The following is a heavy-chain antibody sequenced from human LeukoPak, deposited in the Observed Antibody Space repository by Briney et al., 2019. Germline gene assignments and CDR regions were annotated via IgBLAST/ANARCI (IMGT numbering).Heavy chain of an antibody. Sequence: GASVKVSCKASGGTFSSYAISWVRQAPGQGLEWMGRIIPIFGTANYAQKFKGRVTITTDESTSTAYMELSSLRSEDTAVYYCANGPRGDYFDYWGQGTLVTVSS. V-gene: IGHV1-69*05. CDR1: GGTFSSYA. CDR3: ANGPRGDYFDY. CDR2: IIPIFGTA. J-gene: IGHJ4*02. D-gene: IGHD7-27*01.